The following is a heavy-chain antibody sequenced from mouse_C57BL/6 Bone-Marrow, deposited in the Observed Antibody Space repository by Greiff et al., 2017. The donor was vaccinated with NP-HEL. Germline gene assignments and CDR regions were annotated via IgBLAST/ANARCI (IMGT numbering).Heavy chain of an antibody. CDR3: ARKAYYYGSSYWFAY. CDR1: GYTFTSYG. J-gene: IGHJ3*01. V-gene: IGHV1-81*01. CDR2: IYPRSGNT. Sequence: VQLQQSGAELARPGASVKLSCKASGYTFTSYGISWVKQRTGQGLEWIGEIYPRSGNTYYNEKFKGKATLTADKSSSTAYMELRSLTSEDSAVYFCARKAYYYGSSYWFAYWGQGTLVTVSA. D-gene: IGHD1-1*01.